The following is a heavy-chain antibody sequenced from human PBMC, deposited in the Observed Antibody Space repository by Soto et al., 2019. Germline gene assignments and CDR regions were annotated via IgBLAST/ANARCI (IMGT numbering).Heavy chain of an antibody. Sequence: GGSLRLSCAASGFTFSSYVMPCVRQDPCKGLEWLAIISYDGSDKYYADSVKGRLTISRDNSKKTLYLQMNSLRAEDTAVYYCAQDRAGIQIWSEFHYSGQGTLVTVSS. J-gene: IGHJ4*02. V-gene: IGHV3-30*18. CDR1: GFTFSSYV. D-gene: IGHD5-18*01. CDR3: AQDRAGIQIWSEFHY. CDR2: ISYDGSDK.